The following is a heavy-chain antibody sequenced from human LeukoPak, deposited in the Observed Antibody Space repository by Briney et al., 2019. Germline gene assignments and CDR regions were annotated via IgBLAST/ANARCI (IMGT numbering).Heavy chain of an antibody. D-gene: IGHD6-6*01. CDR1: GYTLNSYG. Sequence: ASVKVSCKASGYTLNSYGLTWVRQAPGQGLEWMAWVSIYNDNRRYAQKFQDRVTLTIDKTTTTAYLELTGLRSDDTATYYCTRDGRFEYSHFYYFDYWGQGTLVTVSS. V-gene: IGHV1-18*01. CDR2: VSIYNDNR. CDR3: TRDGRFEYSHFYYFDY. J-gene: IGHJ4*02.